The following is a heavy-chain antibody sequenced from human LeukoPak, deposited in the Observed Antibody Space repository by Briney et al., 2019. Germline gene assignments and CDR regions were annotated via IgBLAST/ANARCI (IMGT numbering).Heavy chain of an antibody. J-gene: IGHJ6*02. CDR2: ITIDGTST. Sequence: PGGSLRLSCAASTGTSRDSWMHWVRQAPGKGLVWVSRITIDGTSTTYADAVKGRFTISRDSAKNTLYLQMNSLRAEDTAVYYCTRDRFYAMDAWGQGTTVAVAS. V-gene: IGHV3-74*03. CDR3: TRDRFYAMDA. CDR1: TGTSRDSW.